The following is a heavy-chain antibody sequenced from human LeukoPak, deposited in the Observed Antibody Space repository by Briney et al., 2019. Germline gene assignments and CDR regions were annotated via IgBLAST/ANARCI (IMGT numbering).Heavy chain of an antibody. D-gene: IGHD4-23*01. V-gene: IGHV4-59*01. CDR3: ARETGGNDPY. J-gene: IGHJ4*02. Sequence: SETLSLTCTVSGGSLNNYYWSWIRQPPGKGLESIGYIYYSGSTNYNPSLKSRVTISIDTSKNHFSLKLSSVTAADTAVYYCARETGGNDPYWGQGTLVTVSS. CDR2: IYYSGST. CDR1: GGSLNNYY.